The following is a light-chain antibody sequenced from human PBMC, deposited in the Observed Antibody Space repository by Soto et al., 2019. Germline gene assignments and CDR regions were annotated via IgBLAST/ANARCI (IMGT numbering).Light chain of an antibody. Sequence: QSALTQPASVSGSPGQSITISCTGSSSDVGSYSLVSWYQQHPGKAPKLMIYEGSKRPSGVSNRFSGSKSANTASLTISGLRAEDEADYYCCSYAASSTVVFGGGTKLTVL. J-gene: IGLJ2*01. V-gene: IGLV2-23*01. CDR2: EGS. CDR3: CSYAASSTVV. CDR1: SSDVGSYSL.